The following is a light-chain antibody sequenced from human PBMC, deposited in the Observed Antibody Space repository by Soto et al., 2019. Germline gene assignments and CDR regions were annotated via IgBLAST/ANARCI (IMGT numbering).Light chain of an antibody. CDR3: QQYHRPPRP. CDR2: WAS. V-gene: IGKV4-1*01. Sequence: ITRSVGSEVRSRRYRATIKSKSSKRAFYRPNSKNYLAWYQQKPGQPPKLLIYWASTRESGVPDRFSGSGSGTEFTLTVSSLQTPDVAVYHCQQYHRPPRPFGQGTKVDIK. J-gene: IGKJ1*01. CDR1: KRAFYRPNSKNY.